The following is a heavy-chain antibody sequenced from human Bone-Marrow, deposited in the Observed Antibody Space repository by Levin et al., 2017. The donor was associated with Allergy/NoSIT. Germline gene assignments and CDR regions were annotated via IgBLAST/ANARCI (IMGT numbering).Heavy chain of an antibody. CDR3: ARDSDAYASGSPY. Sequence: AASVKVSCKASGGTFGSSTISWVRQAPGQGLEWMARIIPILDKSNYAQTFQDRVTITADKSTSTAYMELSRLRSEDTAIYYCARDSDAYASGSPYWGQGTLVTVSS. J-gene: IGHJ4*02. CDR2: IIPILDKS. D-gene: IGHD3-10*01. CDR1: GGTFGSST. V-gene: IGHV1-69*08.